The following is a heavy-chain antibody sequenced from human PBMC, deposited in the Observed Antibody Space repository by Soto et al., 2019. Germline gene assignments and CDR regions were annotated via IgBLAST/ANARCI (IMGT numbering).Heavy chain of an antibody. CDR3: ARDKIRSGLDY. J-gene: IGHJ4*02. CDR2: IYYSGST. D-gene: IGHD6-19*01. CDR1: GGSISSYY. Sequence: SETLSLTCTDSGGSISSYYWSWIRQPPGKGLEWIGYIYYSGSTNYNPSLKSRVTISVDTSKNQFSLKLSSVTAADTAVYYCARDKIRSGLDYWGQGTLVTVSS. V-gene: IGHV4-59*01.